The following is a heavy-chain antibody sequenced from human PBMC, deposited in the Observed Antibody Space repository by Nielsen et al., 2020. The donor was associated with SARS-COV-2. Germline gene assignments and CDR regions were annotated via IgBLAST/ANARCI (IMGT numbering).Heavy chain of an antibody. J-gene: IGHJ4*02. CDR2: IIPIFGTA. Sequence: SVKVSCKASGGTLSSYAISWVRQAPGQGLEWMGGIIPIFGTANYAQKLQGRVTMTTDTSTSTAYMELRSLRSDDTAVYYCARRVAADFRFDYWGQGTLVTVSS. V-gene: IGHV1-69*05. CDR3: ARRVAADFRFDY. CDR1: GGTLSSYA. D-gene: IGHD6-19*01.